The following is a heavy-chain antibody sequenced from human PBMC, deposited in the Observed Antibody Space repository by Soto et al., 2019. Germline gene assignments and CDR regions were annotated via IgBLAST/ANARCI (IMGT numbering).Heavy chain of an antibody. CDR2: ISGGGGST. J-gene: IGHJ4*02. Sequence: PGGSLRLSCAVSGFIFSNYAMTWVRQAPGKGLEWVSAISGGGGSTYYADSVKGRFTISRDNSKNTLYLQINSLRAEDTAVYYCERGGNGHAVPHWGQGTLVTVSS. CDR3: ERGGNGHAVPH. D-gene: IGHD2-8*01. V-gene: IGHV3-23*01. CDR1: GFIFSNYA.